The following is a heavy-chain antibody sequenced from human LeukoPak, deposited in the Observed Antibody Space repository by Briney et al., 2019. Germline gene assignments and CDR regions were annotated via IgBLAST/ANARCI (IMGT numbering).Heavy chain of an antibody. J-gene: IGHJ4*02. D-gene: IGHD3-16*02. CDR2: IDPSDSYT. V-gene: IGHV5-10-1*01. CDR3: ARRVGELSPDDF. CDR1: GYTFTSYW. Sequence: GESLKISGKGSGYTFTSYWITWVRQMPGKGLEWMGRIDPSDSYTNYSPSFQGHVTISAVKSISTVYLQWSSLQASDTAMYYCARRVGELSPDDFWGQGTLVTVSS.